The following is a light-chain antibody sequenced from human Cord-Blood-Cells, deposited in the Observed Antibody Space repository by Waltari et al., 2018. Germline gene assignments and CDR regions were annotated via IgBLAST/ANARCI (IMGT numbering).Light chain of an antibody. Sequence: QSVLTQLPSASGTPGQRVTISCSGSSSNIGSNYVYWYQQLPGTAPKLLIYRNNQLPSGVPDRFSGSNSGTSSSLAISGLRSEDEADYYCAAWDDSLSGVGFGGGTKLTVL. V-gene: IGLV1-47*01. J-gene: IGLJ2*01. CDR1: SSNIGSNY. CDR2: RNN. CDR3: AAWDDSLSGVG.